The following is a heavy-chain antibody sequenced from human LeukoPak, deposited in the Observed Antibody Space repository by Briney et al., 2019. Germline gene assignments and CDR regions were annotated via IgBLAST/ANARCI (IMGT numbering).Heavy chain of an antibody. J-gene: IGHJ6*04. Sequence: SETLSLTRTVSGGSISSGSYYWSWVRQPAGKRLEWIGRIYTSGNTHYNPSLMSRVTISLDTSKNQFSLRLSSVTAADTAMYYCAREGSQGVWGNGTTVTISS. V-gene: IGHV4-61*02. CDR2: IYTSGNT. CDR1: GGSISSGSYY. CDR3: AREGSQGV.